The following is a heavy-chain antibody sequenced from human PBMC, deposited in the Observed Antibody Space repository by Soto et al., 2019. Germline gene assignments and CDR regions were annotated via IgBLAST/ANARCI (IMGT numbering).Heavy chain of an antibody. CDR2: ISPRDGSA. Sequence: ASLKVSCKASGYTFITYAMYWVRQAPGQGLEWMGIISPRDGSATYAQKFQGRVTMTRDTSTGTVYMELSSLRSDDTAVYYCARGGGTLDYWGQGTPVTVSS. J-gene: IGHJ4*02. CDR3: ARGGGTLDY. CDR1: GYTFITYA. V-gene: IGHV1-46*01.